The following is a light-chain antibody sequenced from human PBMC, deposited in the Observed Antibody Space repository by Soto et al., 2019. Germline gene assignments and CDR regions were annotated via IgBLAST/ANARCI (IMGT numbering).Light chain of an antibody. J-gene: IGKJ4*01. Sequence: EIVMTQSPATLSVSPGETATLSCRASQSLTNKLAWYQEKPGQPPRLLIYGASTRATGVPARFSGGASGTEFTLTFSSLQSADFAVYFCPQHSNWPLTFGGGTKVEIK. CDR3: PQHSNWPLT. CDR1: QSLTNK. CDR2: GAS. V-gene: IGKV3-15*01.